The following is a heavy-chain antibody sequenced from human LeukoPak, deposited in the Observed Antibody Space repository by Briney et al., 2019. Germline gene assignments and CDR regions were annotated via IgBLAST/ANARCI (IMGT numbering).Heavy chain of an antibody. Sequence: SVKVSCKASGGTFSSYAISWVRQAPGQGLEWMGRIIPILGIANYAQKFQGRVTITADKSTSTAYMELSSLRSEDTAVYYCASPPPYYYYYGMDVWGQGTTVTVSS. CDR1: GGTFSSYA. CDR2: IIPILGIA. J-gene: IGHJ6*02. CDR3: ASPPPYYYYYGMDV. V-gene: IGHV1-69*04.